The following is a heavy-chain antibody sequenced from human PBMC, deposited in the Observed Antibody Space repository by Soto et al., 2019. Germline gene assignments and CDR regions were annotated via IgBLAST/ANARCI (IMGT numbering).Heavy chain of an antibody. J-gene: IGHJ4*02. CDR3: ARVAYYYDSSGYYFDY. CDR2: IYYSGST. D-gene: IGHD3-22*01. V-gene: IGHV4-61*01. Sequence: TLSLTCTVSGGSVIGCSYYWSWIRQPPGKGLEWIGYIYYSGSTNYNPSLKSRVTISVDTSKNQFSLKLSSVTAADTAVYYCARVAYYYDSSGYYFDYWGQGTLVTVSS. CDR1: GGSVIGCSYY.